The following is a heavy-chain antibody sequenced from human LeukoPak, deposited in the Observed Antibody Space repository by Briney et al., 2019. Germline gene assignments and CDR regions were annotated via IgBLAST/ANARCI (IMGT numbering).Heavy chain of an antibody. CDR1: GFSFSTYT. V-gene: IGHV3-30*07. D-gene: IGHD5-18*01. Sequence: GGSLRLSCAASGFSFSTYTFHWVRQAPGKGLEWVAFMSYYENGQNYVDSVKGRFTISRDNAKNTLYLQMNILRAEDTAVYYCARGGGYSYGSFDYWGQGTLVTVSS. CDR2: MSYYENGQ. CDR3: ARGGGYSYGSFDY. J-gene: IGHJ4*02.